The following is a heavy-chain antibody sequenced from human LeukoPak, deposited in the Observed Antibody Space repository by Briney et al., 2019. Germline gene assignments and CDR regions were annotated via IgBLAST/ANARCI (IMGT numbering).Heavy chain of an antibody. D-gene: IGHD2-21*01. CDR1: GFTFSSYS. CDR2: ISSSSSTI. V-gene: IGHV3-48*01. CDR3: ARAGAGVSYYYYYMDV. Sequence: PGGSLRLSCAASGFTFSSYSMNWVRQAPGKGLEWVSYISSSSSTIYYADSVKGRFTISRDNAKNSLYLQMNSLRAEDTAVYYCARAGAGVSYYYYYMDVWGKGTTVTISS. J-gene: IGHJ6*03.